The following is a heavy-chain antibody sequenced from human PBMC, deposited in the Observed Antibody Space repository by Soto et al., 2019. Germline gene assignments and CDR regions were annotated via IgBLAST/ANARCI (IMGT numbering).Heavy chain of an antibody. CDR1: GGSISSRGYY. CDR3: ATSNWFDP. Sequence: QLQLQESGPGLVKPSETLSLTCTVSGGSISSRGYYWGWIRQPPGKGLEWIGTIYYSGSTYYNPSLNSRVTISVDTSKNQFSLKLSSVPAADTAVYYCATSNWFDPWGQGTLVTVSS. CDR2: IYYSGST. V-gene: IGHV4-39*01. J-gene: IGHJ5*02.